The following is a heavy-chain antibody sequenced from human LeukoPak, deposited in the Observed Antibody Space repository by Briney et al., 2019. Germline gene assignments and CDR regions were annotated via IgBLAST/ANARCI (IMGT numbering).Heavy chain of an antibody. CDR2: IKSKTAGGAS. J-gene: IGHJ4*02. CDR1: GSTFSSYW. CDR3: AVYTSGYLKY. V-gene: IGHV3-15*01. Sequence: PGGSLRLSCAASGSTFSSYWMTWVRQAPGKGLEWVGRIKSKTAGGASDYAGPVKGRFTISRDDSKNTLYLQMNSLRTEDTGVYYCAVYTSGYLKYWGQGALVTVSS. D-gene: IGHD3-22*01.